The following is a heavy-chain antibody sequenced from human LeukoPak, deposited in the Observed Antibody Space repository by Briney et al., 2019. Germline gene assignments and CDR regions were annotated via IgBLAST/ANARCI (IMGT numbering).Heavy chain of an antibody. CDR3: AKDVGMWESLHFFDY. D-gene: IGHD1-26*01. J-gene: IGHJ4*02. CDR2: ISGSGGST. V-gene: IGHV3-23*01. CDR1: GGSISSNNY. Sequence: PSETLSLTCTVSGGSISSNNYYWGWIRQPPGKGLEWVSTISGSGGSTYYADSVKGRFPISRDNSKNTLYLQMNSLRGDDTAVYYCAKDVGMWESLHFFDYWGQGTLVTVSS.